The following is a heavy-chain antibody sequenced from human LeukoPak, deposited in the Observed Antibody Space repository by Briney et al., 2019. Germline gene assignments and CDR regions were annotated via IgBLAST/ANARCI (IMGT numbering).Heavy chain of an antibody. CDR2: IYRGGST. V-gene: IGHV3-66*01. J-gene: IGHJ4*02. CDR3: AMATWVGGLDY. D-gene: IGHD1-26*01. CDR1: GFTVSSNY. Sequence: GGPLRLSCAASGFTVSSNYMSWVRQAPGKGLEWVSVIYRGGSTYYADSVKGRFTISRDNSKNTLYLQMNNLRAEDTAVYYCAMATWVGGLDYWGQGTLVTVSS.